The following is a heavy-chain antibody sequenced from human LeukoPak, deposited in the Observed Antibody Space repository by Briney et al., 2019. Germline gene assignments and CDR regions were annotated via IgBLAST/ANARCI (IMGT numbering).Heavy chain of an antibody. CDR3: VGYDLGVY. CDR1: GFNLSSYG. J-gene: IGHJ4*02. V-gene: IGHV3-30*03. CDR2: ISYDGSNK. Sequence: GRSLRLPCAASGFNLSSYGMHWVRQAPGKGLEWVAVISYDGSNKYYADSVKGRYTISRDNSKNTLYLQMNSLRAEGTAVYYCVGYDLGVYWGQGTLVTVSS. D-gene: IGHD3-10*01.